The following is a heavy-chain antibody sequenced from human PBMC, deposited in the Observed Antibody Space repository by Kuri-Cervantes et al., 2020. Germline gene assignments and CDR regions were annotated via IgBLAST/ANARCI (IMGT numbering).Heavy chain of an antibody. Sequence: SETLSLTCTVSGGSISSYYWSWIRQPPGKGLEWIGYIYYSGSTNYNPSLKSRVTISVDTSKNQFSLKLSSVTAADTAVYYCARVFVEAAASTQTSDPWGQGTLVTVSS. CDR3: ARVFVEAAASTQTSDP. D-gene: IGHD6-13*01. J-gene: IGHJ5*02. CDR2: IYYSGST. V-gene: IGHV4-59*01. CDR1: GGSISSYY.